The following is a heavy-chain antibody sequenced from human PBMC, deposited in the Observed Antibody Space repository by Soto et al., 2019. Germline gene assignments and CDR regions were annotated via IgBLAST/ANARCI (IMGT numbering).Heavy chain of an antibody. J-gene: IGHJ4*02. V-gene: IGHV2-5*01. CDR1: GFSLSTSGVG. CDR2: IYWNDDK. Sequence: SGPTLVNPTQTLTLTCTFSGFSLSTSGVGVGWIRQPPGKALDWLALIYWNDDKRYNPSLKSRFTTTKDTCKNQVVLTMTNMDPMDTATYYCAHFDSSGYFNPCFDYWGQGTLVTVSS. CDR3: AHFDSSGYFNPCFDY. D-gene: IGHD3-22*01.